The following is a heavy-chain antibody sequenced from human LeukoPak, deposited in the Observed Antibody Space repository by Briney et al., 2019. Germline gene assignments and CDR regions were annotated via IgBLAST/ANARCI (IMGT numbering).Heavy chain of an antibody. CDR2: MNPNSGNT. V-gene: IGHV1-8*01. CDR1: GYTFSSYD. CDR3: ARMRAVRPTVVVVTATSFYYYGTDV. Sequence: AASVKVSCKASGYTFSSYDINWVRQATGQGLEWMGWMNPNSGNTGYAQKVQGRVTVTRNTSISTAYMELSSLRSEDTAVYYCARMRAVRPTVVVVTATSFYYYGTDVWGQGTTVTVSS. D-gene: IGHD2-15*01. J-gene: IGHJ6*02.